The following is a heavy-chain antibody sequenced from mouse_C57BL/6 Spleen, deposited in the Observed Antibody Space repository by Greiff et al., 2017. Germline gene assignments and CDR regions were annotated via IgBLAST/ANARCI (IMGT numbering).Heavy chain of an antibody. D-gene: IGHD2-1*01. Sequence: EVMLVESGGGLVKPGGSLKLSCAASGFTFSDYGMHWVRQAPEKGLEWVAYISSGSSTIYSADTVKGRFTISSDNGKNTLFLKMTSLRSEDTAMYYCARRGFYYTAWYFDVWGTGTTVTVSS. CDR1: GFTFSDYG. V-gene: IGHV5-17*01. CDR3: ARRGFYYTAWYFDV. CDR2: ISSGSSTI. J-gene: IGHJ1*03.